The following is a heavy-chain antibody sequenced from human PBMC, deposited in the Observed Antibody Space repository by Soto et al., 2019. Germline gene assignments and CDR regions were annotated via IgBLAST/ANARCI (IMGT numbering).Heavy chain of an antibody. Sequence: PGRSLRLSCAASGFTFSTYAMHWVRQAPGKGLEWVSAISGSGGSTYYADSVKGRFTISRDNSKNTLYVQMNSLRAEDTAVYYCTKIVFLRAVPGPRWIDLRGQRILGT. J-gene: IGHJ1*01. CDR2: ISGSGGST. V-gene: IGHV3-23*01. CDR3: TKIVFLRAVPGPRWIDL. CDR1: GFTFSTYA. D-gene: IGHD2-2*03.